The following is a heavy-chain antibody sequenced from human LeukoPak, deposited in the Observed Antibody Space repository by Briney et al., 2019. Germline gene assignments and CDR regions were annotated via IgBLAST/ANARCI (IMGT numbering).Heavy chain of an antibody. D-gene: IGHD5-18*01. V-gene: IGHV1-18*01. Sequence: ASVKVSCKASGYTFTSYDITWVRQAPGQGLEWMGWVSAYNANTNYAQKFQGRVVMTTDTSTNTAYMELRSLRSDDTAVYYCASSTRGVHEYSYGGYFDYWGQGTLVTVSS. CDR1: GYTFTSYD. J-gene: IGHJ4*02. CDR3: ASSTRGVHEYSYGGYFDY. CDR2: VSAYNANT.